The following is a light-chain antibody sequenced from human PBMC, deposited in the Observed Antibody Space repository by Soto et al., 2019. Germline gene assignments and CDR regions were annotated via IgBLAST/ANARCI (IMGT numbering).Light chain of an antibody. CDR2: EVS. CDR3: SSYAGSNNFPYV. CDR1: SSDVGGSNY. Sequence: QSALTQPPSASGSPGQSVTISCTGTSSDVGGSNYVSWYQQHPGKAPKLMIYEVSKRPSGVPDRFSGSKSGNTASLTVSGLQAEDEADYYCSSYAGSNNFPYVFGSGTKVTVL. V-gene: IGLV2-8*01. J-gene: IGLJ1*01.